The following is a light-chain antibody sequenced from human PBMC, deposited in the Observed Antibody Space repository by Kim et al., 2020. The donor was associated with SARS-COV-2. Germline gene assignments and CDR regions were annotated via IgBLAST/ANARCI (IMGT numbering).Light chain of an antibody. V-gene: IGKV1-5*03. CDR3: QLLFT. J-gene: IGKJ3*01. CDR1: QSLSTW. CDR2: KAS. Sequence: DIQMTQSPSTLSASVGDRVTITCRASQSLSTWLAWYQQKSGKAPKLLIYKASTLESGVPSRFSGSGSGTEFTLTISSLQPDDFATYYCQLLFTFGAGTKVDIK.